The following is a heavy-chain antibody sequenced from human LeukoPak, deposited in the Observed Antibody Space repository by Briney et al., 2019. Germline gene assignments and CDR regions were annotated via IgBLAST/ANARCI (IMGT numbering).Heavy chain of an antibody. CDR3: ARRYSGIPD. V-gene: IGHV3-74*01. CDR1: GLTFSSYW. CDR2: INREGSST. J-gene: IGHJ4*02. Sequence: GGSLRLSCAVSGLTFSSYWMHWVRQAPGKGLVWVSRINREGSSTSYADSVRGRFTISRDNAKNTLYLQMNSLRAEDTAVYYCARRYSGIPDWGQGTLVTVSS. D-gene: IGHD1-26*01.